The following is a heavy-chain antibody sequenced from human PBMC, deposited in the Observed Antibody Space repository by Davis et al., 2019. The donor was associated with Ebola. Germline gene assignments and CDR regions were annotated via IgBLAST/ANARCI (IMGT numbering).Heavy chain of an antibody. CDR1: GFTFSSYS. D-gene: IGHD5-18*01. CDR3: ARIWLYAFDI. V-gene: IGHV3-48*02. Sequence: GESLKISCAASGFTFSSYSMNWVRQAPGKGLEWASYISSSSSTIYYADSVKGRFTISRDNAKNSLYLQMNSLRDEDTAVYYCARIWLYAFDIWGQGTMVTVSS. J-gene: IGHJ3*02. CDR2: ISSSSSTI.